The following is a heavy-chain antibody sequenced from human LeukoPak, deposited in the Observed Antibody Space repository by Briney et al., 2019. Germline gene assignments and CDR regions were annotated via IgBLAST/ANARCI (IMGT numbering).Heavy chain of an antibody. Sequence: ASVKVSCTASGHTSTTYAIHWVRRAPGQGLEWMGWINAGNGNIKYSQKFQGRVTITGDTSASTAYMELSSLRSEDTAVYYCARGYCSSTSCYMDVWGQGTTVT. CDR1: GHTSTTYA. CDR3: ARGYCSSTSCYMDV. V-gene: IGHV1-3*01. J-gene: IGHJ6*02. D-gene: IGHD2-2*01. CDR2: INAGNGNI.